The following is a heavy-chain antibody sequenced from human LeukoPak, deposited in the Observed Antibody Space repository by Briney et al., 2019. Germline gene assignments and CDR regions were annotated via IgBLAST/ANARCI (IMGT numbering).Heavy chain of an antibody. Sequence: GRSLRLSCAASGFTFSSYGMHWVRQAPGKGLEWVAVIWYDGSNKYYADSVKGRFTISRDSSRNTLYLQMNSLRAEDTAVYYCANLKDYWGQGTLVTVSS. J-gene: IGHJ4*02. CDR1: GFTFSSYG. CDR3: ANLKDY. CDR2: IWYDGSNK. V-gene: IGHV3-33*06.